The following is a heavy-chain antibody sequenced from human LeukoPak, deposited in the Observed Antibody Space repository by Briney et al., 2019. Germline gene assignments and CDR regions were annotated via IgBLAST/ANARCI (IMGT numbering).Heavy chain of an antibody. CDR1: GYTFTSYD. Sequence: ASVKVSCKASGYTFTSYDINWVRQATGQGLEWMGWMSPNSGNTGYAQKFQGRVTMTRNTSISTAYMELSSLRSEDTAVYYCAILVVVPAAIPLYYYYYGMDVWGQGTTVTVSS. CDR2: MSPNSGNT. J-gene: IGHJ6*02. D-gene: IGHD2-2*01. V-gene: IGHV1-8*01. CDR3: AILVVVPAAIPLYYYYYGMDV.